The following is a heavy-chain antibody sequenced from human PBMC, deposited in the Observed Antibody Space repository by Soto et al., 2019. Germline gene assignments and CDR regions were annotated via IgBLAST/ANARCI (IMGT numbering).Heavy chain of an antibody. CDR1: GGSISNSSYY. CDR3: ACIFSGGYGYGFYYYGMDV. V-gene: IGHV4-39*01. Sequence: SEPMSLTCTVSGGSISNSSYYRGRNRPPPGKGLEWIGSIYYSGSTYYNPSLKSRVTISVDTSKNQFSLKLSSVTAADTAVYYCACIFSGGYGYGFYYYGMDVWGQGTTVTVSS. CDR2: IYYSGST. D-gene: IGHD5-18*01. J-gene: IGHJ6*02.